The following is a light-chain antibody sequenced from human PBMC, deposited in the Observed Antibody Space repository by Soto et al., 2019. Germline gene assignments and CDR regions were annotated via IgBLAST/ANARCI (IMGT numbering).Light chain of an antibody. CDR3: QQYYDWPRT. CDR1: QGIISN. CDR2: GAS. J-gene: IGKJ1*01. V-gene: IGKV3-15*01. Sequence: ETVMTQSPVTLSVSPGERVTLSCRASQGIISNLAWYQQKRGQAPRVLIYGASTRATGVPDRFSGSGSGTEFTLTIPSLQSDDSAIYYCQQYYDWPRTFGQGTNLEI.